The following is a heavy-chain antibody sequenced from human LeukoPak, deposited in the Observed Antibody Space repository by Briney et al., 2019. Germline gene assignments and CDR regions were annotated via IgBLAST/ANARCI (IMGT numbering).Heavy chain of an antibody. Sequence: PGGSLRLSCAASGFTLSSYSMNWVRQAPGKGLEWVSYISSSSSYTNYADSVKGRFTISRDNAKNSLYLQMNSLRAEDTAVYYCARGDILHGMDVWGQGTTVTVSS. D-gene: IGHD2-15*01. V-gene: IGHV3-21*05. CDR3: ARGDILHGMDV. CDR1: GFTLSSYS. CDR2: ISSSSSYT. J-gene: IGHJ6*02.